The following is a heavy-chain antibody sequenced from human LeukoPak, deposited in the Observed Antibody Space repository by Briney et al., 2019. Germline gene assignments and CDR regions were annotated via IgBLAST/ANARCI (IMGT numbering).Heavy chain of an antibody. J-gene: IGHJ4*02. V-gene: IGHV3-48*02. Sequence: PGGSLRLSCAASGFTFSSYSMNWVRQAPGKGLEWVSYISSSSSSTIYYADSVKGRFTISRDNAKNSLYLQMNSLRDEDTAVYYCARSTVTLRGVFDYWGQGTLVTVSS. CDR1: GFTFSSYS. CDR2: ISSSSSSTI. D-gene: IGHD4-17*01. CDR3: ARSTVTLRGVFDY.